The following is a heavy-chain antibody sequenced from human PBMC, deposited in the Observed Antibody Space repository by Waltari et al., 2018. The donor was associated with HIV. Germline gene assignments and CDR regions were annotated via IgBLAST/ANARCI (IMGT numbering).Heavy chain of an antibody. V-gene: IGHV4-39*07. Sequence: QLQLQESGPGLVKPSETLSLTCTVSGGSISSSSYYLGWIRQPPGKGLEWIGSIYYSGSTYYNPSLKSRVTISVDTSKNQFSLKLSSVTAADTAVYYCARVFGYSSGWPALYGSYYGMDVWGQGTTVTVSS. CDR2: IYYSGST. D-gene: IGHD6-19*01. CDR3: ARVFGYSSGWPALYGSYYGMDV. CDR1: GGSISSSSYY. J-gene: IGHJ6*02.